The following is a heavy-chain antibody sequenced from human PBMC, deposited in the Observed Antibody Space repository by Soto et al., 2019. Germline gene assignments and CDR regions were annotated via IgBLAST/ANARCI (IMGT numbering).Heavy chain of an antibody. CDR2: MSAFNGNT. V-gene: IGHV1-18*01. CDR3: ARDGSSLRPYYRYGMDV. J-gene: IGHJ6*02. D-gene: IGHD6-6*01. Sequence: QVPLVQSGAEVKKPGASVKVSCKASGYTFTDHGISWVRQAPGQGLEWLGWMSAFNGNTNYPQKFQCRVTMTRDTSTNTAYMELRSLGSDDTAVYHCARDGSSLRPYYRYGMDVWGLGTSVTVSS. CDR1: GYTFTDHG.